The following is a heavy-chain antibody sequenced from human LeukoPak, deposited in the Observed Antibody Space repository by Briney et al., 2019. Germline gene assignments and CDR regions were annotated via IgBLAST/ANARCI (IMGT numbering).Heavy chain of an antibody. V-gene: IGHV1-2*02. Sequence: GASVKVSCKASGYTFTSYDINWVRQATGQGLEWMGWMNPNSGGTNYAQKFQGRVTMTRDTSISTAYMELSRLRSDDTAVYYCARDPSAIVGAFFGLYYFDYWGQGTLVTVSS. CDR3: ARDPSAIVGAFFGLYYFDY. CDR2: MNPNSGGT. D-gene: IGHD1-26*01. J-gene: IGHJ4*02. CDR1: GYTFTSYD.